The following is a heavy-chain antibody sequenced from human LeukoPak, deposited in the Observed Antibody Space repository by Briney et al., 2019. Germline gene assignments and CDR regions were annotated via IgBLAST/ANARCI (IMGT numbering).Heavy chain of an antibody. D-gene: IGHD2-2*01. V-gene: IGHV1-2*02. CDR3: ARAYRSFGVVVLSLNWFDP. J-gene: IGHJ5*02. Sequence: GASVKVSCKASGYTFTGYYMHWVRQAPGQGLEWMGWINPNSGGTNYAQKFQGRVTMTRDTSISTAYMELSRLRSDDTAVYYCARAYRSFGVVVLSLNWFDPWGQGTLVTVSS. CDR2: INPNSGGT. CDR1: GYTFTGYY.